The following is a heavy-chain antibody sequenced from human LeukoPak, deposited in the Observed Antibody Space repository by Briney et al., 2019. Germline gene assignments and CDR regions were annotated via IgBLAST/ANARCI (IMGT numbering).Heavy chain of an antibody. D-gene: IGHD3-22*01. CDR1: GGSISSYY. Sequence: SETLSLTCTVSGGSISSYYWSWIRQPPGKGLEWIGYIYYSGSTNYNPSLKSRVTISVDTSKNQFSLKLSSVTAADTAVYYCARSSDSSGXTQXFDYWGQGTLVTVSS. V-gene: IGHV4-59*08. J-gene: IGHJ4*02. CDR3: ARSSDSSGXTQXFDY. CDR2: IYYSGST.